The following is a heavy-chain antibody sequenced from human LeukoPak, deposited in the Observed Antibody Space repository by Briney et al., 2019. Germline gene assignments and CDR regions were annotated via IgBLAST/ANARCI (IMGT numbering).Heavy chain of an antibody. CDR3: ARDTEGVPYYYYYYMDV. CDR2: ISSSGSTI. D-gene: IGHD3-16*01. CDR1: GFTFSSYS. J-gene: IGHJ6*03. Sequence: PGGSLRLSCAASGFTFSSYSMNWIRQAPGKGLEWVSYISSSGSTIYYADSVKGRFTISRDNAKNSLYLQMNSLRAEDTAVYYCARDTEGVPYYYYYYMDVWGKGTTVTVSS. V-gene: IGHV3-48*04.